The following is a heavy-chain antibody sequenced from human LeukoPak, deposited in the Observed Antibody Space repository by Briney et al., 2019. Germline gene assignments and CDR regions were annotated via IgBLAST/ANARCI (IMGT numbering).Heavy chain of an antibody. V-gene: IGHV1-2*02. D-gene: IGHD3-3*01. Sequence: GASAKVSCKASGYTFTTYAMNWVRQAPGQGLEWMGWINPNSGGTNYAQKFQGRVTMTRDTSISTAYMELSRLRSDDTAVYYCARVRIGITIFGVVISVTFDYWGQGTLVTVSS. CDR3: ARVRIGITIFGVVISVTFDY. J-gene: IGHJ4*02. CDR1: GYTFTTYA. CDR2: INPNSGGT.